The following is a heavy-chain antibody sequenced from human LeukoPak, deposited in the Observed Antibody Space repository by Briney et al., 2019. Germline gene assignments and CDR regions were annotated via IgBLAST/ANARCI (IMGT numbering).Heavy chain of an antibody. V-gene: IGHV4-59*01. Sequence: SETLSLTCTVSGGSINGYYWSWIRQPPGKELEWIGYIYYSGSTNYNPSLKSRVTISVDTSKSQFSLRLTSVTATDTAVYYCARTDLNWFDPWGQGTLVTVSS. J-gene: IGHJ5*02. CDR3: ARTDLNWFDP. CDR1: GGSINGYY. CDR2: IYYSGST.